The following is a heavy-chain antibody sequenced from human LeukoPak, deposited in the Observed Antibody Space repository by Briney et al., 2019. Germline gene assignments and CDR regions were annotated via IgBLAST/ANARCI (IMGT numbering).Heavy chain of an antibody. D-gene: IGHD1-1*01. CDR1: GFTFSSYA. CDR3: ARDLTRYFDY. CDR2: ISYDGSNK. V-gene: IGHV3-30*04. Sequence: PEGSLRLSCAASGFTFSSYAMHWVRQAPGKGLEWVAVISYDGSNKYYADSVKGRFTISRDNSKNTLYLQMNSLRAEDTAVYYCARDLTRYFDYWGQGTLVTVSS. J-gene: IGHJ4*02.